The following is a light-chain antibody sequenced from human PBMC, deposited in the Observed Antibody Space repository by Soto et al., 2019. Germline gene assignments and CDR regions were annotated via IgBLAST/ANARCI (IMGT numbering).Light chain of an antibody. J-gene: IGKJ1*01. Sequence: DIVMSQSPESLTVSLGERATINCKSSQTVLKTSNNQNYLAWYQQKPGQSPKLLIYWASNRDSGVPERFSGSGSGTDFTLTISSLQAEDVAVYYWQQYFSSRWTFGQGTRVEIK. CDR1: QTVLKTSNNQNY. CDR2: WAS. V-gene: IGKV4-1*01. CDR3: QQYFSSRWT.